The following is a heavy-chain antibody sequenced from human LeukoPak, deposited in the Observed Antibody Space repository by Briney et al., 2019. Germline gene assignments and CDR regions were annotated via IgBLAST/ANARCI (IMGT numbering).Heavy chain of an antibody. Sequence: SETLSLTCIVSGYSISSGYYWGWIRQPPGKGLEWIGSIYHSGSTYYNPSLKSRVTISVDTSKNQFSLKLSSVTAADTAVYYCASSTAMVTYYYYYMDVWGKGTTVTVSS. V-gene: IGHV4-38-2*02. CDR3: ASSTAMVTYYYYYMDV. CDR2: IYHSGST. CDR1: GYSISSGYY. J-gene: IGHJ6*03. D-gene: IGHD5-18*01.